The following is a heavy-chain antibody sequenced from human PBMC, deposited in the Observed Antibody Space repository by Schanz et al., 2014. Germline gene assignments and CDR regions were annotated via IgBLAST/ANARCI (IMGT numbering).Heavy chain of an antibody. V-gene: IGHV1-46*03. D-gene: IGHD3-10*01. CDR2: INPIDGST. J-gene: IGHJ6*02. CDR1: EYTFTRHY. Sequence: QVQWVQSGADVKKPGTAVKVSCKASEYTFTRHYMHWLRQAPGQGLEWMGLINPIDGSTTYVWGFHGRLTMIRDTSTTTVYMDLSTLRSEDTAVYYCASDTMGGNFVLDVWGQGTTVTVSS. CDR3: ASDTMGGNFVLDV.